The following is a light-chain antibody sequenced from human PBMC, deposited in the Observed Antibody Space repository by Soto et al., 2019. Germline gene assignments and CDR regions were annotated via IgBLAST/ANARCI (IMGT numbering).Light chain of an antibody. Sequence: ERVMTHSPATLSVSPGERATLSFRATQSVSSNLAWYQQKPGQATRLLIYGASNRDTDIPARVSGSGSGTEFTLTISSLQSEDFAVYYCQQYNNWPPTCGQGTKVDI. CDR2: GAS. CDR1: QSVSSN. J-gene: IGKJ1*01. CDR3: QQYNNWPPT. V-gene: IGKV3-15*01.